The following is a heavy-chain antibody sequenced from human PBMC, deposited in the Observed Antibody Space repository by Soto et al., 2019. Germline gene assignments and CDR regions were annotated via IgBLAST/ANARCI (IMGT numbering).Heavy chain of an antibody. CDR3: ARLKRDGYNYSPLYY. CDR2: IYPGDSDT. J-gene: IGHJ4*02. D-gene: IGHD5-12*01. V-gene: IGHV5-51*01. CDR1: GYSFTTYW. Sequence: GESLKISCKGSGYSFTTYWIGWVRQMPGKGLEWMGIIYPGDSDTRYSPSFQGQVTISADKSISTAYLQWSTLNASDTAMYYCARLKRDGYNYSPLYYWGQVTLVTVSS.